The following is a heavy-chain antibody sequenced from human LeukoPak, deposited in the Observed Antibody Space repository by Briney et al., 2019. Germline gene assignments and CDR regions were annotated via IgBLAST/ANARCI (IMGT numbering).Heavy chain of an antibody. J-gene: IGHJ4*02. CDR3: ARAVAGPSHLDY. V-gene: IGHV3-74*01. CDR2: INSDGSTT. D-gene: IGHD6-19*01. CDR1: GFTFSSYW. Sequence: GGSLRLSCAASGFTFSSYWMHWVRQAPGKGLVWVARINSDGSTTTYADSVKGRFTISRDNAKNTLYLQMNSLRAEDTAVSYCARAVAGPSHLDYWGQGTLVTVSS.